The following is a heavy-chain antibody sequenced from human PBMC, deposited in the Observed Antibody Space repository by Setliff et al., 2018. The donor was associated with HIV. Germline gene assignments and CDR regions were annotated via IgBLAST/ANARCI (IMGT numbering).Heavy chain of an antibody. CDR3: ARDGGSSGWYFVLGYSDY. J-gene: IGHJ4*02. D-gene: IGHD6-19*01. CDR2: MYYTGST. Sequence: PSETLSLTCTVSGGSTDSGSYYWAWIRQPPGKGREWIGSMYYTGSTYYNPSLKSRVTISIDTSKNQFSLKLNSVTAADTAMYYCARDGGSSGWYFVLGYSDYWGPGTLVTVSS. CDR1: GGSTDSGSYY. V-gene: IGHV4-39*02.